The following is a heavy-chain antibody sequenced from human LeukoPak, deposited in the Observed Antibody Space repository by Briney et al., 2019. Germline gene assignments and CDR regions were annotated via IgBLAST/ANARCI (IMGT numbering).Heavy chain of an antibody. V-gene: IGHV1-18*01. CDR3: ARDAILSYYADGSAYHGFDF. J-gene: IGHJ4*02. CDR2: ISPYNGNT. Sequence: ASVKVSRKASGYTFTNFGVSWVRQAPAQGHEWMGWISPYNGNTYFAQKFQGRVTMTTARPTNTAYMDLRSLRSDDTAMYYCARDAILSYYADGSAYHGFDFWGQGTLVTVSS. CDR1: GYTFTNFG. D-gene: IGHD3-22*01.